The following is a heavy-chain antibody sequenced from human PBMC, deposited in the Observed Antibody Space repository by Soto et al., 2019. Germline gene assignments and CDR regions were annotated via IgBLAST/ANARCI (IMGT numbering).Heavy chain of an antibody. J-gene: IGHJ4*02. CDR1: GFSLTNTRMA. CDR2: LFSTAEK. Sequence: QVTLKESGPVLVKPTETLTLTCNVSGFSLTNTRMAVSWFRQPPGKALQWLAHLFSTAEKSYSPSLTGRLTISKDTTKSQVILTMTNVNPVDTATYYCARTTSNMAVAGPEFDYWGQGIPVTVSS. CDR3: ARTTSNMAVAGPEFDY. D-gene: IGHD6-19*01. V-gene: IGHV2-26*01.